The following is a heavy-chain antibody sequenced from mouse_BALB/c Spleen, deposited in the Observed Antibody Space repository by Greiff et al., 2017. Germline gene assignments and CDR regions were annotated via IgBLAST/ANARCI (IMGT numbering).Heavy chain of an antibody. V-gene: IGHV1-9*01. J-gene: IGHJ2*01. Sequence: QVQLKQSGAELMKPGASVKISCKATGYTFSSYWIEWVKQRPGHGLEWIGEILPGSGSTNYNEKFKGKATFTADTSSNTAYMQLSSLTSEGSAVYCCARRYGRDYWGQGTTLTVSS. CDR2: ILPGSGST. CDR3: ARRYGRDY. CDR1: GYTFSSYW. D-gene: IGHD1-1*01.